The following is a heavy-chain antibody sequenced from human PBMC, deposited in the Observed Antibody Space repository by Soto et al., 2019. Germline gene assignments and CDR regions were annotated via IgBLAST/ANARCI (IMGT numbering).Heavy chain of an antibody. D-gene: IGHD5-18*01. CDR1: GGSISSSSYY. V-gene: IGHV4-39*01. Sequence: SETLSLTCTVSGGSISSSSYYWGWIRQPPGKGLEWIGSIYYSGSTYYNPSLKSRVTISVDTSKNQFSLKLSSVTAADTAVYYCARHVRGKLNTAMVPGPLNYWGQGTLVTVSS. CDR2: IYYSGST. CDR3: ARHVRGKLNTAMVPGPLNY. J-gene: IGHJ4*02.